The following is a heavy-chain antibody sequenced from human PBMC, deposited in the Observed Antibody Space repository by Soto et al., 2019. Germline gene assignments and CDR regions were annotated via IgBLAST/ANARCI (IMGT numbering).Heavy chain of an antibody. Sequence: GGSLRLSCAASGFTFSDYEVNWVRQAPGKGLEWISYMSASGATIHYADSVRGRLTISRDNAKNSVYLQMNRLRADDTGVYYCAKYYFGMGVWGQGTTVTVSS. CDR2: MSASGATI. J-gene: IGHJ6*02. CDR3: AKYYFGMGV. D-gene: IGHD3-10*01. CDR1: GFTFSDYE. V-gene: IGHV3-48*03.